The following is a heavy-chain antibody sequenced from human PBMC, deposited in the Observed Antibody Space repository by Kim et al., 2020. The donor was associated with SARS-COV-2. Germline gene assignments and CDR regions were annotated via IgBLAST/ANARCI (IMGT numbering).Heavy chain of an antibody. CDR3: ARDPDPLRPPYGSGSRNEAFDI. CDR1: GYTFTSYY. J-gene: IGHJ3*02. CDR2: INPSGGST. V-gene: IGHV1-46*01. D-gene: IGHD6-25*01. Sequence: ASVKVSCKASGYTFTSYYMHWVRQSPGQGLEWMGIINPSGGSTSYAQKFQGRVTMTRDTSTSTVYMELSSLRSEDTAVYYCARDPDPLRPPYGSGSRNEAFDIWGQGTVVTVSS.